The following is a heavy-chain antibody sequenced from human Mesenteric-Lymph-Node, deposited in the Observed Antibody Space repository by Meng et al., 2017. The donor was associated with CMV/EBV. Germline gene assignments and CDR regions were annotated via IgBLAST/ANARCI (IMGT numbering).Heavy chain of an antibody. D-gene: IGHD1-26*01. V-gene: IGHV4-39*07. Sequence: WVRQAPGKGLEWIGSIYYSGSTYYNPSLKSRVTISVDTSKNQFSLKLSSVTAADTAVYYCARVGRGSYAYWSYYFDYWGQGTLVTVSS. J-gene: IGHJ4*02. CDR2: IYYSGST. CDR3: ARVGRGSYAYWSYYFDY.